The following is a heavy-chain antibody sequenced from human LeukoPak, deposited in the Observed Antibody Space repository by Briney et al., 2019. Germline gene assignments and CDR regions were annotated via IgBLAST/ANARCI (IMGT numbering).Heavy chain of an antibody. V-gene: IGHV1-2*02. CDR3: ARDHVSDIVLMVYAH. CDR2: INPNSGGT. D-gene: IGHD2-8*01. J-gene: IGHJ4*02. CDR1: GYTFTGYY. Sequence: GASVKVSCKATGYTFTGYYMHWVRQPPAQGLEWMGCINPNSGGTNYAQKFQGRVTMTRDTSISTAYMELSRLRSDDTAVYYCARDHVSDIVLMVYAHWGQGTLVTVSS.